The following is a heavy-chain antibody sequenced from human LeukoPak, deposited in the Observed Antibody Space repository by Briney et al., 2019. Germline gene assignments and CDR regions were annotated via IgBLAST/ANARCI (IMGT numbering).Heavy chain of an antibody. CDR2: IHHSGST. D-gene: IGHD2-15*01. V-gene: IGHV4-59*01. CDR1: GGSISSYY. Sequence: PSETLSLTCTVSGGSISSYYWSWIRQPPGKRLEWIGYIHHSGSTKYNPSLKSRLTISIDTSKNHFSLKVNSVTAADTAVYYCARAPVGGSYYDSWGQGALVTVSS. J-gene: IGHJ4*02. CDR3: ARAPVGGSYYDS.